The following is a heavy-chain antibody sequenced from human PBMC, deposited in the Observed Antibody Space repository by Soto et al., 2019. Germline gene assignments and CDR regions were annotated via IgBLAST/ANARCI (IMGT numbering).Heavy chain of an antibody. V-gene: IGHV3-9*01. Sequence: VLLVESGGGLVQPARSLRLSCAVSGFNFGNYAIHWVRQAPGKALEWVAAINWNSDKVAYAGSVLGRFTIFRDTAKNSLHLQMNDLTTEDTALYYCAKDKGGTPYYIDSWGQGILVTVSS. CDR3: AKDKGGTPYYIDS. CDR1: GFNFGNYA. J-gene: IGHJ4*02. CDR2: INWNSDKV. D-gene: IGHD6-25*01.